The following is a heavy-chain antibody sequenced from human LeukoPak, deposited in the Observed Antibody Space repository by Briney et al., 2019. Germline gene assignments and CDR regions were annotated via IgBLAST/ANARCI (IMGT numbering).Heavy chain of an antibody. J-gene: IGHJ4*02. CDR3: ATLGYGDYVDY. CDR1: GGSISSSSYY. D-gene: IGHD4-17*01. CDR2: IYYSGST. V-gene: IGHV4-39*01. Sequence: SETLSPTCTVSGGSISSSSYYWGWIRQPPGKGLEWIGSIYYSGSTYHNPSLKSRVTISVDTSKNQFSLKLSPVTAADTAVYYCATLGYGDYVDYWGQGTLVTVSS.